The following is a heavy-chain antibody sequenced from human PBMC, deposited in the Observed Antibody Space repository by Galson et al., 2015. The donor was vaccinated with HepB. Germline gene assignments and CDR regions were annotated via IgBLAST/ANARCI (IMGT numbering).Heavy chain of an antibody. J-gene: IGHJ3*02. CDR1: GHTFISDY. CDR3: ARESPWGGAGEKTFDI. D-gene: IGHD3-16*01. CDR2: IKPSDGGT. V-gene: IGHV1-46*04. Sequence: SVKVSCKASGHTFISDYIHWVRQAPGQGLEWMGVIKPSDGGTRYPQKLQGRVTMTRETSTSTVYMELSSLRSEDTAVYYCARESPWGGAGEKTFDIWGQGTMVIVSS.